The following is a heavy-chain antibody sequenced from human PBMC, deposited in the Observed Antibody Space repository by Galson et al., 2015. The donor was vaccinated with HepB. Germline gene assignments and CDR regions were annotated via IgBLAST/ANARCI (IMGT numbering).Heavy chain of an antibody. CDR2: IDWDDDK. V-gene: IGHV2-70*11. CDR3: ARINIAPAGINFDS. CDR1: GFSLSTSGMC. Sequence: PALVKPTQTLTLTCTFSGFSLSTSGMCVSWIRQPPGKALEWLARIDWDDDKYYSTSLKTRLTISKDTSKDQVVLTMTNMDPVDSATYYCARINIAPAGINFDSWGQGTLVTVSS. J-gene: IGHJ4*02. D-gene: IGHD6-13*01.